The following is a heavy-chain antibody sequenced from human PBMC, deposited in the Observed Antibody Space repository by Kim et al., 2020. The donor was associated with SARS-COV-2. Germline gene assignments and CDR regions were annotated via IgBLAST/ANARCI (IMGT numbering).Heavy chain of an antibody. J-gene: IGHJ4*02. D-gene: IGHD1-7*01. Sequence: YYVDSVKGRFTNSRDNAKNSLCLQMNSLRAEDTAVYYCARNTYNWNYVGYWGQGTLVTVSS. V-gene: IGHV3-7*01. CDR3: ARNTYNWNYVGY.